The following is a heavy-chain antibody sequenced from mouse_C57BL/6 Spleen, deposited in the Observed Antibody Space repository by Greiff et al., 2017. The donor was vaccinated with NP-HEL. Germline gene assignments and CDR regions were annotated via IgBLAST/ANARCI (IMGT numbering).Heavy chain of an antibody. V-gene: IGHV1-64*01. CDR2: IHPNSGST. CDR3: ARSSSNWGLDY. CDR1: GYTFTSYW. J-gene: IGHJ2*01. Sequence: QVQLQQPGAELVKPGASVKLSCKASGYTFTSYWMPWVKQRPGQGLEWIGMIHPNSGSTNYNEKFKSKATLTVDKSSSTAYMQLSSLTSEDSAVYYCARSSSNWGLDYWGQGTTLTVAS. D-gene: IGHD4-1*01.